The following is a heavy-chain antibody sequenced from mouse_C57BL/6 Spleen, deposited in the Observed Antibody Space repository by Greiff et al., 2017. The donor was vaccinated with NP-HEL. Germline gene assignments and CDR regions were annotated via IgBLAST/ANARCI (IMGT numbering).Heavy chain of an antibody. D-gene: IGHD2-5*01. V-gene: IGHV1-76*01. Sequence: VQLQQSGAELVRPGASVKLSCKASGYTFTDYYINWVKQRPGQGLEWIARIYPGSGNTYYNEKFKGKATLTAEKSSSTAYMQLSSLTSEDSAVYCCARSDYYSKGWFAYWGQGTLVTVSA. CDR2: IYPGSGNT. CDR3: ARSDYYSKGWFAY. CDR1: GYTFTDYY. J-gene: IGHJ3*01.